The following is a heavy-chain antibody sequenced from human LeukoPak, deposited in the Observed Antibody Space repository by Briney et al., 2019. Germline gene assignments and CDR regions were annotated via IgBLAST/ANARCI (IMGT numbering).Heavy chain of an antibody. V-gene: IGHV3-9*01. CDR3: AKGIAAAGIDDYFDY. CDR2: ISWNSGSI. J-gene: IGHJ4*02. Sequence: GGSLRLSCAASGFTFDDYAMHWVRQAPGKGLEWVSGISWNSGSIGYADSVKGRFTISRDNAKNSLYLQMSSLRAEDTALYYCAKGIAAAGIDDYFDYWGQGTLVTVSS. CDR1: GFTFDDYA. D-gene: IGHD6-13*01.